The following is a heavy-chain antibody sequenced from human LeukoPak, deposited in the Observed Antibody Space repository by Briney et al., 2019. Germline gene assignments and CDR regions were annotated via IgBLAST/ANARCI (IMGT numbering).Heavy chain of an antibody. D-gene: IGHD4-17*01. Sequence: GGSLRLSCAASGFTFSSYGMHGVRQAPGKGLEGGAVISYDGSNKYYADSVKGRFPISRDNSKNTLYLQMNSLRAEDTAVYYCAKDYIDGDYYFDYWGQGTLVTVSS. CDR1: GFTFSSYG. J-gene: IGHJ4*02. V-gene: IGHV3-30*18. CDR2: ISYDGSNK. CDR3: AKDYIDGDYYFDY.